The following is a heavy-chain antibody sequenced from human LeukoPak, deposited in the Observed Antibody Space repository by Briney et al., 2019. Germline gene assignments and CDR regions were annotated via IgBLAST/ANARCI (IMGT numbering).Heavy chain of an antibody. D-gene: IGHD3-9*01. Sequence: SGPALVKPTQTLTLTCTFSGFSLSTSRMCVSWIRQPPGKALEWLAPIDWDNDKYYSTSLKTRLTVSKDTSKNQVVLTLTNMDPVDTATYYCARMSYDILTGYYKGAFDIWGQGTMVTVSS. CDR2: IDWDNDK. CDR1: GFSLSTSRMC. J-gene: IGHJ3*02. V-gene: IGHV2-70*01. CDR3: ARMSYDILTGYYKGAFDI.